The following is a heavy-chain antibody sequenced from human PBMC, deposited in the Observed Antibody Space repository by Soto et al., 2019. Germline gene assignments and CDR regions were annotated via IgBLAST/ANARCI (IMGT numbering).Heavy chain of an antibody. CDR3: AREGRIAAAGTGYYGMDV. D-gene: IGHD6-13*01. Sequence: SVKVSCKASGGTFSSYAISWVRQAPGQGLEWMGGIIPIFGTANYAQKFPGRVTITADESTSTAYMELSSLRSEDTAVYYCAREGRIAAAGTGYYGMDVWGQGTTVTVSS. CDR1: GGTFSSYA. J-gene: IGHJ6*02. V-gene: IGHV1-69*13. CDR2: IIPIFGTA.